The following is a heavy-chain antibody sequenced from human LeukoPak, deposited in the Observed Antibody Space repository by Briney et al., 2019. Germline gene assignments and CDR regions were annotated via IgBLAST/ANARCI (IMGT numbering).Heavy chain of an antibody. CDR3: ARLFGFPNWFDP. Sequence: ASVKVSCKASGYTFTGYYMHWVRQAPGQGLEWMGWINHNSGGTNYAQKFQGRVTMTRDTSISTAYMELSRLRSDDTAVYYCARLFGFPNWFDPWGQGTLVTVSS. CDR2: INHNSGGT. V-gene: IGHV1-2*02. D-gene: IGHD3-3*01. J-gene: IGHJ5*02. CDR1: GYTFTGYY.